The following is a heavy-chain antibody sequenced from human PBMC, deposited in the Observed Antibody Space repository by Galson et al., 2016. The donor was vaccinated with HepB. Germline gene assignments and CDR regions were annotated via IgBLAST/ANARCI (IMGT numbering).Heavy chain of an antibody. J-gene: IGHJ4*02. CDR3: ARQRGVGGWYFDS. Sequence: QSGAEVKKPGESLKISCKGSGYGFTSYWLGWVRQMPGKGLEWMGVIYPGDSETTYSPSFRGQVTMSVDKSISTAYLQWSSLKASDSAMYFCARQRGVGGWYFDSWGQ. D-gene: IGHD6-19*01. V-gene: IGHV5-51*01. CDR1: GYGFTSYW. CDR2: IYPGDSET.